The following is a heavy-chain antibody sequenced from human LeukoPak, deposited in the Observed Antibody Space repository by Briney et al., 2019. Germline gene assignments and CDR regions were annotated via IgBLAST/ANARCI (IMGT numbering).Heavy chain of an antibody. V-gene: IGHV3-49*04. Sequence: TGGSLRLSCTASGFTFGDYAMSWVRQAPGEGLEWVGFIRSKAYGGTAEYAASVKGRFTISRDDSKSIAYLQMNSLKTEDTAVYYCTRDRSYDSSGYYPGDYWGQGTLVTVSS. CDR2: IRSKAYGGTA. CDR3: TRDRSYDSSGYYPGDY. J-gene: IGHJ4*02. CDR1: GFTFGDYA. D-gene: IGHD3-22*01.